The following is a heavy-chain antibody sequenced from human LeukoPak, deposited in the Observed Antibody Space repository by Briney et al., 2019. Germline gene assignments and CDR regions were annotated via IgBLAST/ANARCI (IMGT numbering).Heavy chain of an antibody. CDR1: GFMFSSYA. D-gene: IGHD5-18*01. J-gene: IGHJ4*02. V-gene: IGHV3-23*01. CDR3: AKGAWDTAMAPSIFDY. Sequence: GGSLRLSCAASGFMFSSYAMRWVRQAPGKGLEWVSAISGSGGSTYYADSVKGRFTISRDNSKNTLYLQMNSLRAEDTAVYYCAKGAWDTAMAPSIFDYWGQGTLVTVSS. CDR2: ISGSGGST.